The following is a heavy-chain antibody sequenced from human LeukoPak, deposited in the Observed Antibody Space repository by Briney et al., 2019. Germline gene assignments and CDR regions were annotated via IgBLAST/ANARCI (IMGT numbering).Heavy chain of an antibody. CDR3: AGRSSIWSGYQDTLYYFDS. D-gene: IGHD3-3*01. V-gene: IGHV4-59*01. J-gene: IGHJ4*02. Sequence: SETLSLTCTVSGGSISSYYWSWIRQPPGKRLDWIGHIYYSGSTNYNPPLKSRVTISVDTSKSQFSLKLSSVTAADTAVYYCAGRSSIWSGYQDTLYYFDSWGQGTLVTVSS. CDR2: IYYSGST. CDR1: GGSISSYY.